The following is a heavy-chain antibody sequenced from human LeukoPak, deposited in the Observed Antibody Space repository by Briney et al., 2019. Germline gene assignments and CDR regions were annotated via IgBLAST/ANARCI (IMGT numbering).Heavy chain of an antibody. D-gene: IGHD3-22*01. CDR3: ARGMNYYDSSALFDY. Sequence: GRSLRLSCAASGFTFRSLAMHWVRPTPGKGLESVAVISYDGSEKYYAESVKGRFTISRDKSNHMLSLQMNSLRAEDTAVYDCARGMNYYDSSALFDYWGQGTLVTVSS. CDR1: GFTFRSLA. CDR2: ISYDGSEK. J-gene: IGHJ4*02. V-gene: IGHV3-30*04.